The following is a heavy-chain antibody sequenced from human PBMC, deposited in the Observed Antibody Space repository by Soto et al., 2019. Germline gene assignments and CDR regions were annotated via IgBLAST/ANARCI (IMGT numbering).Heavy chain of an antibody. CDR1: GYTFTSYG. Sequence: QVQLVQSGAEVKKPGASVKVSCKASGYTFTSYGISWVRQAPGQGLEWMGWISAYNGNTNYAQKLQGRVTMTTDTATGRGDMGLGGLRCDETGGDGGARGTTVETGSDGGEGSLVTVSS. J-gene: IGHJ4*02. V-gene: IGHV1-18*01. D-gene: IGHD4-17*01. CDR3: ARGTTVETGSD. CDR2: ISAYNGNT.